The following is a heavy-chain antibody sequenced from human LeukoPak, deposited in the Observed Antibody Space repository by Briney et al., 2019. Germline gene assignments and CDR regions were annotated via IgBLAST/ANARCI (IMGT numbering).Heavy chain of an antibody. CDR3: AKIPPVGLDY. J-gene: IGHJ4*02. V-gene: IGHV3-23*01. CDR2: ISVSGGRT. CDR1: GFTFSRYA. D-gene: IGHD2-15*01. Sequence: GGSLRLSCAGSGFTFSRYAMSWVRQAPGKALEGVSAISVSGGRTYYAVAVKGRFTISRDNSKNTLYLQMNSLRAEDTAVYYCAKIPPVGLDYWGQGTLVTVSS.